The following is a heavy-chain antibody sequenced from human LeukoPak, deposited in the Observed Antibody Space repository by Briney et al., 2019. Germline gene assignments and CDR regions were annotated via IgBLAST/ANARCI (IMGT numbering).Heavy chain of an antibody. J-gene: IGHJ6*02. CDR1: GFTFSSYA. CDR2: ISYDGSNK. V-gene: IGHV3-30*04. Sequence: GRSLRLSCAASGFTFSSYAMHWVRQAPGKGLEWVAVISYDGSNKYYADSVKGRFTISRDNSKNTLYLQMNSLRAEGTAVYYCARPTGYSSSWYWGDYYGMDVWGQGTTVTVSS. CDR3: ARPTGYSSSWYWGDYYGMDV. D-gene: IGHD6-13*01.